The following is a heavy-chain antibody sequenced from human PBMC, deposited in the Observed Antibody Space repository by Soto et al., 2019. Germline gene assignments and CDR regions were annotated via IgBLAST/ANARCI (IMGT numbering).Heavy chain of an antibody. CDR3: ARGQNDFWKNYYYYYTDV. V-gene: IGHV1-8*01. J-gene: IGHJ6*03. D-gene: IGHD3-3*01. CDR1: GYTFTSYD. CDR2: MNPNSGNT. Sequence: ASVKVSCKASGYTFTSYDINWVRQATGQGLEWMGWMNPNSGNTGCAQKFQGRVTMTRNTSISTAYMELSSLRSEDTAVYYCARGQNDFWKNYYYYYTDVWGKGTTVTVSS.